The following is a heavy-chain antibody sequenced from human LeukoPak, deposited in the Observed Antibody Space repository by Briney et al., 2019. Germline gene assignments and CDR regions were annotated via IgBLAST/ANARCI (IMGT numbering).Heavy chain of an antibody. CDR2: ISTGSTYI. J-gene: IGHJ3*02. V-gene: IGHV3-21*01. D-gene: IGHD2-21*02. CDR1: GFTFSSYT. Sequence: PGVSLRLSCAASGFTFSSYTMNLDRQAPGQGLKWGSSISTGSTYIYYADSVNGRFTISRDNAKNSLYLQMSSLRAEDTAVYYCARDTVVTATQGAFDIWGQGTMVTVSS. CDR3: ARDTVVTATQGAFDI.